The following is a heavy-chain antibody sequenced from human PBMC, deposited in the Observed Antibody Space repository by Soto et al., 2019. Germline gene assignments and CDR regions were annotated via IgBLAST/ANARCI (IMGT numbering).Heavy chain of an antibody. CDR3: ARGTGCSSTSCYGYYYYGMDV. J-gene: IGHJ6*02. CDR2: IIPIFGTA. Sequence: QVQLVQSGAEVKKPGSSVKVSCKASGGTFSSYAISWVRQAPGQGLEWMGGIIPIFGTANYAQKFQGRVTITADESTSTAYMELSSLRSEDTAVYYCARGTGCSSTSCYGYYYYGMDVWGQGTTVTVSS. CDR1: GGTFSSYA. V-gene: IGHV1-69*01. D-gene: IGHD2-2*01.